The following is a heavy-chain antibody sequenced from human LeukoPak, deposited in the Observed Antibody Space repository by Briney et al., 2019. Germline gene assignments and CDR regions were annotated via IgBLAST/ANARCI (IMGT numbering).Heavy chain of an antibody. CDR1: GGSISSYY. CDR3: ARAEGPIPSYYYYMDV. Sequence: SETLSLTCTVSGGSISSYYWSWIRQPPGKGLEWIGYIYYSGSTNYNPSLKSRVTISVDTSKNQFSLKLSSVTAADTAVYYCARAEGPIPSYYYYMDVWGKGTTVTVSS. J-gene: IGHJ6*03. CDR2: IYYSGST. D-gene: IGHD2-21*01. V-gene: IGHV4-59*01.